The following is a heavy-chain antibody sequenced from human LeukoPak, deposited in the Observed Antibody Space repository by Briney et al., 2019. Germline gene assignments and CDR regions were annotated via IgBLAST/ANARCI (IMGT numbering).Heavy chain of an antibody. D-gene: IGHD4-17*01. V-gene: IGHV4-4*07. Sequence: PSETLSLTCSVSDDSITMYYWTWIRQPAGKGLEWIGRIYTSGSTNYNPSLKSRVTMSVDTSKNQFSLKLSSVTAADTAVYYCARWTTVTRAFDYWGQGTLVSVSS. CDR1: DDSITMYY. CDR3: ARWTTVTRAFDY. J-gene: IGHJ4*02. CDR2: IYTSGST.